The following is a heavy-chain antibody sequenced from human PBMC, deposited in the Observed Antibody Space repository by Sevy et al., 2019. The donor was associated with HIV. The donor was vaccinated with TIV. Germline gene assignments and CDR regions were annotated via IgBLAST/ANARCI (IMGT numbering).Heavy chain of an antibody. J-gene: IGHJ6*02. CDR1: GFTFSTYS. CDR3: AKAVADSNYYYGLDV. CDR2: IWFDGSNK. V-gene: IGHV3-33*06. Sequence: GGSLRLSCAASGFTFSTYSMHWVRQAPGKGLEWVALIWFDGSNKYYADSVKGRFTISRGNSKNTLYLQMNSLRAEDTAVYYCAKAVADSNYYYGLDVWGQGTTVTVSS. D-gene: IGHD6-19*01.